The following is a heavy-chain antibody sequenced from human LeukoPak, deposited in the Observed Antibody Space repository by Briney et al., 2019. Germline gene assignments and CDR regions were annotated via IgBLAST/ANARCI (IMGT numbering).Heavy chain of an antibody. CDR3: ASAEGGFDTGAFDY. V-gene: IGHV3-7*01. D-gene: IGHD5-12*01. CDR2: INQDGSQK. J-gene: IGHJ4*02. CDR1: GFTFNRYW. Sequence: PGGSLRLSCAASGFTFNRYWMTWVRQAPGKGLEWVANINQDGSQKYYVDSVKGRFTITRDNAEKSLDLQINSLRVEDTAVYYCASAEGGFDTGAFDYWGQGTLVIVS.